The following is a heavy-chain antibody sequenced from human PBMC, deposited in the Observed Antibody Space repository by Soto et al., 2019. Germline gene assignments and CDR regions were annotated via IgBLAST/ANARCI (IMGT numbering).Heavy chain of an antibody. J-gene: IGHJ5*02. CDR1: GGSISSGGYS. CDR2: IYHSGST. CDR3: ARDGSHYYDSSGYSWFDP. D-gene: IGHD3-22*01. V-gene: IGHV4-30-2*01. Sequence: QLQLQESGSGLVKPSQTLSLTCAVSGGSISSGGYSWSWIRQPPGKGLEWIGYIYHSGSTYYNPSLKSRVTISVDRSKNQFSLKLSSVTAADTAVYYCARDGSHYYDSSGYSWFDPWGQGTLVTVSS.